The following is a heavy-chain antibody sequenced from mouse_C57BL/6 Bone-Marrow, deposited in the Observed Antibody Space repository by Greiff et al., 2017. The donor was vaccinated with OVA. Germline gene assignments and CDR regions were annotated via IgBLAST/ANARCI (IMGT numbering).Heavy chain of an antibody. Sequence: QVQLQQPGAELVKPGASVKLSCKASGYTFTSYWMQWVKQRPGQGLEWIGVIDPSDSYTNYNQKFKGKATLTVDTSSSTAYMQLSSLTSEDSAVYYCARDYDGAFAYWGQGTLVTVSA. D-gene: IGHD2-4*01. CDR1: GYTFTSYW. CDR2: IDPSDSYT. V-gene: IGHV1-50*01. J-gene: IGHJ3*01. CDR3: ARDYDGAFAY.